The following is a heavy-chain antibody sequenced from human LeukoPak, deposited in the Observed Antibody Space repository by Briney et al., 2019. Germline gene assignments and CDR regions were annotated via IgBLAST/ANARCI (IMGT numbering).Heavy chain of an antibody. CDR1: GGSFSGYY. J-gene: IGHJ6*03. Sequence: SETLSLTCAVYGGSFSGYYWSWIRQPPGKGLEWIGEINHSGSTNYNPSLKSRVTISVDTSKNQFSLKLSSVTAADTAVYYCARVVRPGIAVAGTKSVYYYYYMDVWGKGTTVTVSS. D-gene: IGHD6-19*01. V-gene: IGHV4-34*01. CDR3: ARVVRPGIAVAGTKSVYYYYYMDV. CDR2: INHSGST.